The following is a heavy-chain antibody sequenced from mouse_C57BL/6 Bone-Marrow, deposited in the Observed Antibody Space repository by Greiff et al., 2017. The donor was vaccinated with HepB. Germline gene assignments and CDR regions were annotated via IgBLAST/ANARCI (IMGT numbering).Heavy chain of an antibody. J-gene: IGHJ3*01. CDR2: INPNNGGT. CDR1: GYTFTDYN. D-gene: IGHD2-10*02. CDR3: APVRGYGNYVWFAY. V-gene: IGHV1-18*01. Sequence: VQLQQSGPELVKPGASVKIPCKASGYTFTDYNMDWVKQSHGKSLEWIGDINPNNGGTIYNQKFKGKATLTVDKSSSTAYMELRSLTSEDTAVYYCAPVRGYGNYVWFAYWGQGTLVTVSA.